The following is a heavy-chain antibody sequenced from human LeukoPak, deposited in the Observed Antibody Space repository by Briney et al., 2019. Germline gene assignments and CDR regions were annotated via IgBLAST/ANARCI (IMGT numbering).Heavy chain of an antibody. V-gene: IGHV4-59*01. J-gene: IGHJ4*02. CDR2: IYYSGST. CDR3: ARFPNIVMN. D-gene: IGHD2/OR15-2a*01. Sequence: TTSETLSLTCTVSGGSISSYYWSWIRQPPGKGLEWIGYIYYSGSTNYNPSLKSRVTISVDTSKNQFSLKLSSVTAADTAVYYCARFPNIVMNWGQGTLVTVSS. CDR1: GGSISSYY.